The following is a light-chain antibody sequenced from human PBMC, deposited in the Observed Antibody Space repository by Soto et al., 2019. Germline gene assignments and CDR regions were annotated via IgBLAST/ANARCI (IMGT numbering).Light chain of an antibody. CDR3: SSYTVSVAPYV. V-gene: IGLV2-8*01. CDR2: EVN. Sequence: QSVLTQPPSASGSPGQSVTIPCTGTGIDDYDYNYVSWYQQHPGKVPKLIIYEVNKRPSGVPDRFSGSKSGSTASLTVSGLQAEDEADYYCSSYTVSVAPYVFGTGTKVTVL. J-gene: IGLJ1*01. CDR1: GIDDYDYNY.